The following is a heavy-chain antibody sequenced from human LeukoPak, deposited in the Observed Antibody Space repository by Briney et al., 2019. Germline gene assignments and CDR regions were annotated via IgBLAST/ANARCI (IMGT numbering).Heavy chain of an antibody. Sequence: PGGSLRLSCAASGFTFSGSAMHWVRQASGKGLEWVGRIRSKANSYATAYAASVKGRFTSSRDDSKNTAYLQMNSLKTEDTAVYYCTSHDYSNYVVFDYWGQGTLVTVSS. V-gene: IGHV3-73*01. CDR2: IRSKANSYAT. J-gene: IGHJ4*02. CDR3: TSHDYSNYVVFDY. D-gene: IGHD4-11*01. CDR1: GFTFSGSA.